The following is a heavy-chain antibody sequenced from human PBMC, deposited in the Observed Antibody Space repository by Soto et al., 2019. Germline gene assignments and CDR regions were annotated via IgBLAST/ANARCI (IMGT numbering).Heavy chain of an antibody. CDR3: AKGRGSSGWYNWFDP. V-gene: IGHV3-23*01. CDR2: ISGSGGST. Sequence: PGGSLRLSCAASGFTFSSYAMSWVRQAPGKGLEWVSAISGSGGSTYYADSVKGRFTISRDNSKNTLYLQMNSLRAEDTAVYYCAKGRGSSGWYNWFDPWGQGTLVTVSS. CDR1: GFTFSSYA. D-gene: IGHD6-19*01. J-gene: IGHJ5*02.